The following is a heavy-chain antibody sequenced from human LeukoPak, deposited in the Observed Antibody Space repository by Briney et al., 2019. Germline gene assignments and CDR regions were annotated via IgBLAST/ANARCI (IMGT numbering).Heavy chain of an antibody. Sequence: PSETLSLTCTVSGGSISSYYWSWIRQPPGKGLEWIGYIYYSGSTNYNPSLKSRVTISVDTSKNQFSLKLSSVTAADTAVYYCARDGITMVRGVIYYYMDVWGKGTTVTVSS. CDR3: ARDGITMVRGVIYYYMDV. CDR2: IYYSGST. D-gene: IGHD3-10*01. J-gene: IGHJ6*03. V-gene: IGHV4-59*01. CDR1: GGSISSYY.